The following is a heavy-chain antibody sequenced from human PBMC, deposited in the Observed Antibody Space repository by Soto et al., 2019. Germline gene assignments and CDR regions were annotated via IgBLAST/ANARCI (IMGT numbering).Heavy chain of an antibody. Sequence: QVHLVESGGGVVQPGRSRRLSCEVSGFTFRSYGLHWVRQAQVKGPEWVASIWPDGSEKFYGDSVKGRCTISRDNSKTTLYLQMNRLRVEDTAVSFCVRGRIVVPPFDTGGRGTLVTVS. V-gene: IGHV3-33*01. CDR1: GFTFRSYG. D-gene: IGHD2-15*01. J-gene: IGHJ5*02. CDR2: IWPDGSEK. CDR3: VRGRIVVPPFDT.